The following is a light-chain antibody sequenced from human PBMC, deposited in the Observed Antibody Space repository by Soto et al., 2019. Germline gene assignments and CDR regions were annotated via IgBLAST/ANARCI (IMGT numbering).Light chain of an antibody. CDR1: QRVSSSY. CDR3: QQYGSSPLT. J-gene: IGKJ4*01. V-gene: IGKV3D-20*01. CDR2: DAS. Sequence: EIVLTQSPATLSLSPGERATLSCGASQRVSSSYLAWYQQKPGLAPRLLIYDASTRATGISDRFSGSGSGTDFTLTISRLEPEDFAVYYCQQYGSSPLTFGGGTKVDIK.